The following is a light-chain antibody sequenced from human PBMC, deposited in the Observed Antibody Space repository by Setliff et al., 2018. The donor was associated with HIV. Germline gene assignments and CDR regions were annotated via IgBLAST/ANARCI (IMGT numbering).Light chain of an antibody. CDR3: SSYAGSNNV. J-gene: IGLJ1*01. CDR1: GSAVGGYNY. CDR2: DVS. V-gene: IGLV2-14*03. Sequence: QSVLTQPASVSGSPGQSITISCAGTGSAVGGYNYVSWYQQHPGKAPKLMIYDVSNRPSGVSNRFSGSKSGNTASLTVSGLQAEDEADYYRSSYAGSNNVFGTGTKVTVL.